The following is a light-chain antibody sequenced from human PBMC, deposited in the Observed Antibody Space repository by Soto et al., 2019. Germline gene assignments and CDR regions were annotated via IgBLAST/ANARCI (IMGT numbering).Light chain of an antibody. CDR2: EVN. CDR1: SSDVGAYNY. J-gene: IGLJ2*01. V-gene: IGLV2-8*01. Sequence: QSALTQPPSASGSPGQSVTISCTGTSSDVGAYNYVSWYQQHPGKAPRLMIYEVNKRPSGVPDRFPGSKSGNTASLTVSGLQADDEADYYCASYAGSDTVLFGGGTQLTVL. CDR3: ASYAGSDTVL.